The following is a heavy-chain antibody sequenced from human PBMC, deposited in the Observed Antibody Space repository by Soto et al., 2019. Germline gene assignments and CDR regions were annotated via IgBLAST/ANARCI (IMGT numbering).Heavy chain of an antibody. CDR3: SRHDNMPLVSQYLDS. V-gene: IGHV4-4*02. CDR1: GDSISNNKW. D-gene: IGHD1-1*01. Sequence: QVQLQESGPGLVKPSGTLSLTCSVSGDSISNNKWWSWVRQPPGKWLEWIGEMHHSGSIHYNASLTSRATLSVVKSRNQFSLPLTSVPAADTALYFCSRHDNMPLVSQYLDSWGPGTLVTVSS. CDR2: MHHSGSI. J-gene: IGHJ4*02.